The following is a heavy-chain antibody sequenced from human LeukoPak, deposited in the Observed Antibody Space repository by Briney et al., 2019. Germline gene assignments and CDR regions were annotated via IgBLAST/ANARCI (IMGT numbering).Heavy chain of an antibody. D-gene: IGHD5-12*01. CDR3: ARAVYSGYDDAFDI. CDR2: IHTSGST. V-gene: IGHV4-4*07. Sequence: SETLSLTCTFSGGSISSYYWSWIRQPAGKGPEWIGRIHTSGSTNYNPSLKSRVTMSVDTSKNQYSLKLTSVTAADTAVYYYARAVYSGYDDAFDIWGQGTMVTVSS. J-gene: IGHJ3*02. CDR1: GGSISSYY.